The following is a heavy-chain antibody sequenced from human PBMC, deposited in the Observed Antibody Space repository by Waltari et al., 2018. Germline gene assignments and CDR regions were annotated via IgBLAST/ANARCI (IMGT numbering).Heavy chain of an antibody. CDR3: AKYKENPSPGSSSVFFDY. V-gene: IGHV3-23*01. J-gene: IGHJ4*02. Sequence: EVQLLESGGGLVQPGGSLRLSCAASGFTFSSYAMSWVRQAPGKGLEWVSAISGSGGSTYYADSVKGRFTISRDNSKNTLYLQMNSLRAEDTAVYYCAKYKENPSPGSSSVFFDYWGQGTLVTVSS. CDR2: ISGSGGST. D-gene: IGHD6-6*01. CDR1: GFTFSSYA.